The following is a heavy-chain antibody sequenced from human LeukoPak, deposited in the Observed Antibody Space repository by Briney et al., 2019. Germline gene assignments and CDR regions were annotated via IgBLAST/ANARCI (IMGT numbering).Heavy chain of an antibody. Sequence: SETLSLTCTVSGDSITNSDYYWGWIRQPPGKGLEWIGSIYYSGSTYYNPSLKSRVTISVDTSKNQFSLKLSSVTAADTAVYCCARHPFNFYGSGTHLNYFDYWVQGALVTVSS. CDR1: GDSITNSDYY. D-gene: IGHD3-10*01. CDR2: IYYSGST. V-gene: IGHV4-39*01. CDR3: ARHPFNFYGSGTHLNYFDY. J-gene: IGHJ4*02.